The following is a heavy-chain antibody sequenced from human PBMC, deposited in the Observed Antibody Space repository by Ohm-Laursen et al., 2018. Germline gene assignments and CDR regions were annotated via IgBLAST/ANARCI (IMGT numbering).Heavy chain of an antibody. J-gene: IGHJ4*02. CDR1: GGSVSTYY. CDR3: AREHHGIAAAGTR. Sequence: GTLSLTCTVSGGSVSTYYWNWIRQPAGKGLEWIGYIYYSGSTYYNPSLKSRVTISVDTSKNQFSLKLSSVTAADTAVYYCAREHHGIAAAGTRWGQGTLVTVSS. V-gene: IGHV4-59*06. CDR2: IYYSGST. D-gene: IGHD6-13*01.